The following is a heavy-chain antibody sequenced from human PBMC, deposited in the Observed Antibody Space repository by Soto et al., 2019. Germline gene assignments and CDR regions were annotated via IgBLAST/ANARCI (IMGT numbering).Heavy chain of an antibody. J-gene: IGHJ5*02. V-gene: IGHV4-4*02. CDR2: IYHSGST. CDR3: AVAWYYDSSGYYMSWFDP. Sequence: SETLSLTCAVSGGSISSSNWWSWVRQPPGKGLEWIGEIYHSGSTNYNPSLKSRVTISVDKSKNQFSLKLSSVTAADTAVYYCAVAWYYDSSGYYMSWFDPWGQGTLVTVSS. D-gene: IGHD3-22*01. CDR1: GGSISSSNW.